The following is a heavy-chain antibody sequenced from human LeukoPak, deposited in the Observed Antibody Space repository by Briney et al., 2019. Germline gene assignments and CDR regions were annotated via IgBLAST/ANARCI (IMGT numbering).Heavy chain of an antibody. CDR1: GFTFSDYY. V-gene: IGHV3-11*01. D-gene: IGHD3-16*01. CDR2: ISSSGSTV. CDR3: ARARSDVWGSYYVY. Sequence: GGSLRLSCAASGFTFSDYYMSWIRQAPGKGLEWVSYISSSGSTVYYADSVKGRFTISRDNAKNSLYLQMNSLRAEDTAVYYCARARSDVWGSYYVYWGQGTLVTVSS. J-gene: IGHJ4*02.